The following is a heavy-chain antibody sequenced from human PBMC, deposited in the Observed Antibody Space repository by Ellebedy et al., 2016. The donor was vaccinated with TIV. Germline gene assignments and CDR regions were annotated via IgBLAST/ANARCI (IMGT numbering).Heavy chain of an antibody. D-gene: IGHD3-22*01. Sequence: MPSETLSLTCTVSGGSISSYYWSWIRQPPGKGLEWIGYIYYSGSTNYNPSLKSRVTISVDTSKNQFSLKLSSVTAADTAVYYCARWYYYDSSGPKGGFAFDIWGQGTMVTVSS. CDR2: IYYSGST. CDR3: ARWYYYDSSGPKGGFAFDI. V-gene: IGHV4-59*08. J-gene: IGHJ3*02. CDR1: GGSISSYY.